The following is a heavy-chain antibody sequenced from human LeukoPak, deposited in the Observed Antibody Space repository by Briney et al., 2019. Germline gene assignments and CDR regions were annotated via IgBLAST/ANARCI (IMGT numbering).Heavy chain of an antibody. V-gene: IGHV3-23*01. CDR3: AKDLRYSSGWYFDY. CDR2: NSGSGGST. Sequence: GGSLRLSCAASGFTFSSYAMRWVRHAPGKGLEWVSANSGSGGSTYYADSVKRRFTISRDNSKNTLYLQMNSLRAEDTAVYYCAKDLRYSSGWYFDYWGQGTLVTVSS. D-gene: IGHD6-19*01. J-gene: IGHJ4*02. CDR1: GFTFSSYA.